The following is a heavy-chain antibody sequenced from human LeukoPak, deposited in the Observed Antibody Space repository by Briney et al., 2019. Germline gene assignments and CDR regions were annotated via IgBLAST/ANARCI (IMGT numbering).Heavy chain of an antibody. CDR3: VKDEGYCSSVSCSPSY. CDR1: GFNFRNYP. CDR2: IGGNGDTT. D-gene: IGHD2-2*01. Sequence: GGSLRLSCAASGFNFRNYPMHWVRQAPGKGLEYVSAIGGNGDTTYYEDSVKGRVTISRDNSKNTLYLQLSSLRVEDAAVYYCVKDEGYCSSVSCSPSYWGQGTLVTVSS. J-gene: IGHJ4*02. V-gene: IGHV3-64D*06.